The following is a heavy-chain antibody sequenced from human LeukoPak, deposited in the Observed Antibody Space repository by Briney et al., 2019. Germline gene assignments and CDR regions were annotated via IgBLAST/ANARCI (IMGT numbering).Heavy chain of an antibody. CDR2: IIPIFGTA. CDR1: GGTFSSYA. Sequence: SVNVSCKASGGTFSSYAISWVRQAPGQGLEWMGGIIPIFGTANYAQKFQGRVTITADESTSTAYMELSSLRSEDTAVYYCARDRDYYDSSGSHYFDYWGQGTLVTVSS. D-gene: IGHD3-22*01. V-gene: IGHV1-69*13. CDR3: ARDRDYYDSSGSHYFDY. J-gene: IGHJ4*02.